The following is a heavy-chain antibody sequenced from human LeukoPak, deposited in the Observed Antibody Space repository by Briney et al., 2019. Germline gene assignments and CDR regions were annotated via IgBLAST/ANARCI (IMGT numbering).Heavy chain of an antibody. V-gene: IGHV3-30-3*01. J-gene: IGHJ4*02. CDR1: GFTFSSYA. Sequence: PGGSLRLSCAASGFTFSSYAMHWVRQAPGKGLEWVAVISYDGSNKYYADSVKGRFTISRDNSKNTLYLQMNSLRAEDTAVYYCARDSSRKDSRGYFDYWGQGTLVTVSS. D-gene: IGHD1-14*01. CDR3: ARDSSRKDSRGYFDY. CDR2: ISYDGSNK.